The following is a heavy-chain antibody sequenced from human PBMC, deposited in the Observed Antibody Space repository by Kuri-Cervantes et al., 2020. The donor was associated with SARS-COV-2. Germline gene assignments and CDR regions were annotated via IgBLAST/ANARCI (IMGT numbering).Heavy chain of an antibody. J-gene: IGHJ6*02. Sequence: LSLTCAASGFTVSSNYMSWVRQAPGKGLEWVSVIYSGGSTYYADSVKGRFTISRDNSKNTLYLQMNSLRAEDTAVYYCARYSGYSYGMGFGYYYYGMDVWGQGTTVTVSS. CDR2: IYSGGST. V-gene: IGHV3-66*01. CDR3: ARYSGYSYGMGFGYYYYGMDV. D-gene: IGHD5-18*01. CDR1: GFTVSSNY.